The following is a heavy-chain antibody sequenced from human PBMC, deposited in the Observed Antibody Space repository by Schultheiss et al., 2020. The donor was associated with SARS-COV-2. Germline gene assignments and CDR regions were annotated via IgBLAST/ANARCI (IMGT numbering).Heavy chain of an antibody. CDR3: ARDRYPRSSWYRFWFDP. Sequence: ASVKVSCKASGYTFTSYYMHWVRQAPGQGLEWMGLINPSSGTTTYARKFQGRVTMTRDTSTSTVYMELSSLRSEDTAVYYCARDRYPRSSWYRFWFDPWGQGTLVTVSS. D-gene: IGHD6-13*01. V-gene: IGHV1-46*01. J-gene: IGHJ5*02. CDR2: INPSSGTT. CDR1: GYTFTSYY.